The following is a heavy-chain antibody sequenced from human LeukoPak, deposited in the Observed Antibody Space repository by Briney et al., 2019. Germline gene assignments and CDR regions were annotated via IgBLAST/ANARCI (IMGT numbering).Heavy chain of an antibody. Sequence: SQTLSLTCAISGDSVSSNSAAWNWIRQSPSRGLEWLGRTYYRSKWYNDYAVSVKGRITIDPDTSKNQFSLKLSSVTAADTAVYYCARHAQRTIFGVVRPDAFDPWGQGTLVTVSS. D-gene: IGHD3-3*01. CDR2: TYYRSKWYN. J-gene: IGHJ5*02. V-gene: IGHV6-1*01. CDR3: ARHAQRTIFGVVRPDAFDP. CDR1: GDSVSSNSAA.